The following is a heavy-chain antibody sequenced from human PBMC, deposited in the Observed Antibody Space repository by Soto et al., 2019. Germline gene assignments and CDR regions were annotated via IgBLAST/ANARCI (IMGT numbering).Heavy chain of an antibody. CDR3: TRGPPGGSYFHPTA. Sequence: SLRLSCAASGFTFSSYGMHWVRQAPGKGLEWVSYISGRSSSYTNYADSVRGRFTISRDNAQNSLYLQMNSLRVEDTAVYYCTRGPPGGSYFHPTAWGQGTLVTVS. D-gene: IGHD1-26*01. J-gene: IGHJ4*02. CDR2: ISGRSSSYT. CDR1: GFTFSSYG. V-gene: IGHV3-21*05.